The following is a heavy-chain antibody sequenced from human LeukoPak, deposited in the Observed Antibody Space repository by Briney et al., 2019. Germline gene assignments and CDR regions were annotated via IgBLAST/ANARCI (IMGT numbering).Heavy chain of an antibody. CDR1: GGSIRGYF. CDR2: IYYSGST. Sequence: SETLSLTCTVSGGSIRGYFWTWIRQPPGKGLEWVGYIYYSGSTNYNPSLKSRVTIAVDTSKNQFSLRLNSVTAADTAVYYCAMAYSSSWYYFDYWGQGTLVTVSS. D-gene: IGHD6-13*01. CDR3: AMAYSSSWYYFDY. V-gene: IGHV4-59*01. J-gene: IGHJ4*02.